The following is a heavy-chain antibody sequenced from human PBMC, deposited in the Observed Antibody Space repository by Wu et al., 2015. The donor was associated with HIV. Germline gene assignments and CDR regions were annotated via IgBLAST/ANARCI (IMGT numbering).Heavy chain of an antibody. V-gene: IGHV1-18*01. CDR2: ISDYERNI. CDR1: GYNFNGFG. CDR3: ARDLGDSSSWYGY. D-gene: IGHD6-13*01. J-gene: IGHJ4*02. Sequence: QVQLVQSGIEVKKSGASVKVSCKASGYNFNGFGIIWVRQAPGQGLEWMGWISDYERNIHYGQKFRGRLTLTADTVTSTAFMDLRNLRSDDTAVYYCARDLGDSSSWYGYWGQGTLVTVSS.